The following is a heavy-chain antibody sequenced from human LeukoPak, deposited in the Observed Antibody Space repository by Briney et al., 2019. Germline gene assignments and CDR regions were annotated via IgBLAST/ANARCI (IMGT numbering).Heavy chain of an antibody. Sequence: PSETLSLTCAVYGGSFSGYYWSWIRQPPGKGLEWIGEINHSGSTNYNPSLKSRVTISVDTSKSQFSLKLSSVTAADTAVYYCARDGFSYYGSARGWFDPWGQGTLVTVSS. V-gene: IGHV4-34*01. CDR2: INHSGST. CDR1: GGSFSGYY. J-gene: IGHJ5*02. D-gene: IGHD3-10*01. CDR3: ARDGFSYYGSARGWFDP.